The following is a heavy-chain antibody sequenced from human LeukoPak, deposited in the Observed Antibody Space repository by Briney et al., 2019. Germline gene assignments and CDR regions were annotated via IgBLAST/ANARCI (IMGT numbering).Heavy chain of an antibody. CDR2: IIPIFGTA. V-gene: IGHV1-69*05. Sequence: SVKVSCKASGGTFSSYAISWVRQAPGQGLEWMGRIIPIFGTANYAQKFQGRVTITTDESTSTAYMELSSLRSKDTAVYYCARLGAVADNFDYWGQGTLVTVSS. CDR1: GGTFSSYA. D-gene: IGHD6-19*01. J-gene: IGHJ4*02. CDR3: ARLGAVADNFDY.